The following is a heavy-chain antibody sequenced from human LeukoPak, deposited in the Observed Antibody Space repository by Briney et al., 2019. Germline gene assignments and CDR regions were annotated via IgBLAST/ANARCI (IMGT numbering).Heavy chain of an antibody. V-gene: IGHV4-4*07. J-gene: IGHJ3*02. D-gene: IGHD1-7*01. CDR2: VYTSGST. CDR1: GGSISGYY. Sequence: SETLSLTWSVSGGSISGYYWTWIRQPAGKGLEWIGRVYTSGSTHYNPSLKTRLTMSVDTSKNQFSLKLSSVTAADTAVYYCARLITGTTTAFDIWGQGTMVTVSS. CDR3: ARLITGTTTAFDI.